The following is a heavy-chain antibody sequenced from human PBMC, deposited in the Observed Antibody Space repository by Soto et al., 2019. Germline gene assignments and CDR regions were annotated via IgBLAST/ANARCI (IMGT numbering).Heavy chain of an antibody. D-gene: IGHD6-13*01. J-gene: IGHJ6*02. Sequence: GGSLRLSCAASGFTFSSYAMSWVRQAPGKGLEWVSAISGSGGSTYYADSVKGRFTISRDNSKNTLYLQMNSLRAEDTAVYYCAKVYSSSWYDYYYGMDGWGQGTTVTVAS. V-gene: IGHV3-23*01. CDR3: AKVYSSSWYDYYYGMDG. CDR2: ISGSGGST. CDR1: GFTFSSYA.